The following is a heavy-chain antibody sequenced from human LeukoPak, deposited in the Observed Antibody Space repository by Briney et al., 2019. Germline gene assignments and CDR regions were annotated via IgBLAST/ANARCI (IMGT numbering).Heavy chain of an antibody. V-gene: IGHV4-34*01. CDR3: ARGVYGSGTNWFDP. CDR1: GGSFSGYY. J-gene: IGHJ5*02. Sequence: PSETLSLTCAVYGGSFSGYYWSWIRQPPGKGLEWIGEINHSGSTNYNPSLKSRVTISVDTSKNQFSLKLSSVTAADTAVYYCARGVYGSGTNWFDPWGQGTLVTVSS. CDR2: INHSGST. D-gene: IGHD3-10*01.